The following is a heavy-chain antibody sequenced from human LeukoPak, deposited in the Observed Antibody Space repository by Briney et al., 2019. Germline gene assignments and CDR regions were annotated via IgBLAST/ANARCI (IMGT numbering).Heavy chain of an antibody. D-gene: IGHD2-2*01. CDR2: ISYDRSSI. CDR3: AKGGGSSTLFEWEELRPDYYYYMDV. J-gene: IGHJ6*03. V-gene: IGHV3-30*18. Sequence: PGGSLRLSCTASGFTFSSYGMHWVRQAPGKGLEWVAVISYDRSSIYYADSVKGRFTISRDNSMNSLYLQMNSLRAEDTALYYCAKGGGSSTLFEWEELRPDYYYYMDVWGKGTTVTVSS. CDR1: GFTFSSYG.